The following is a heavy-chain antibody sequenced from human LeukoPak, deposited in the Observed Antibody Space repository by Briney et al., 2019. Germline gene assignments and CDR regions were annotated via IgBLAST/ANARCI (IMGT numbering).Heavy chain of an antibody. Sequence: PGGSLRLSCAASGFTFSSYSMNWVRQAPGKGLEWISYIDSDTYGNTIYSPHTVKGRFSISRDNAKNSLYLQMDSLRDEDPAVYYCARDRDYAFDYWGQGTLVTVSS. J-gene: IGHJ4*02. D-gene: IGHD4-17*01. CDR2: IDSDTYGNTI. V-gene: IGHV3-48*02. CDR3: ARDRDYAFDY. CDR1: GFTFSSYS.